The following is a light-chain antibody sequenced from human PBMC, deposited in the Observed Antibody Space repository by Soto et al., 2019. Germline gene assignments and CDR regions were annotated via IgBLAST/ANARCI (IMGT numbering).Light chain of an antibody. CDR1: QSIGTY. CDR2: DAS. CDR3: QQRASWPPSLT. V-gene: IGKV3-11*01. Sequence: EIVLTQSPATVSLSTGERATLSCRASQSIGTYLAWYQQKPCLAPRLLFYDASKRATGIPARFSGSGSGTDFTLTVSSREPEDFAVYYGQQRASWPPSLTFGGGNKVEIK. J-gene: IGKJ4*01.